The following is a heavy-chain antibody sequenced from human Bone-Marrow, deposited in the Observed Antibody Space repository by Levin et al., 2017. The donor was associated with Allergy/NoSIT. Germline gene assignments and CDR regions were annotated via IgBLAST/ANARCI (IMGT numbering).Heavy chain of an antibody. CDR3: AKTRSSEPAAINY. V-gene: IGHV3-23*01. Sequence: LSLTCAASGFTFSSYAMSWVRQAPGKGLEWVSGISGGGDGTYYADSVKGRFSISRDNSKNTLYLQMNSLRAEDTALYYCAKTRSSEPAAINYWGQGTLVTVSS. CDR1: GFTFSSYA. CDR2: ISGGGDGT. J-gene: IGHJ4*02. D-gene: IGHD2-2*02.